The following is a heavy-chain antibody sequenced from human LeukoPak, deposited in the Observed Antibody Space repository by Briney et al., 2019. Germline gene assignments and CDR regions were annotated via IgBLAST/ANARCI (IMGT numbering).Heavy chain of an antibody. CDR1: GFTFSHYG. J-gene: IGHJ4*02. Sequence: GKSLRLSCAASGFTFSHYGMHWVRQAPGKGLEWVAVMSYDGSNKYYGDSVKGRFTISRDKSNNTLYLQMNSVRPADTAVYYCVKDRRGYSGYGRDILDYWGQGTLVSVSS. CDR2: MSYDGSNK. CDR3: VKDRRGYSGYGRDILDY. D-gene: IGHD5-12*01. V-gene: IGHV3-30*18.